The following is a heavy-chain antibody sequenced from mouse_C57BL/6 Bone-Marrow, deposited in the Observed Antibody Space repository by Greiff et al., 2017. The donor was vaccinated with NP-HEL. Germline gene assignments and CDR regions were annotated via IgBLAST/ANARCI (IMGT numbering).Heavy chain of an antibody. CDR2: INPGSGGT. V-gene: IGHV1-54*01. J-gene: IGHJ4*01. D-gene: IGHD2-2*01. Sequence: QVQLQQSGAELVRPGTSVKVSCKASGYAFTNYLIEWVKQRPGQGLEWIGVINPGSGGTNYNEKFKGKATLTADKSSSTAYMQLSSLTSEDSAVXFCARLGYGSYAMDYWGQGTSVTVSS. CDR3: ARLGYGSYAMDY. CDR1: GYAFTNYL.